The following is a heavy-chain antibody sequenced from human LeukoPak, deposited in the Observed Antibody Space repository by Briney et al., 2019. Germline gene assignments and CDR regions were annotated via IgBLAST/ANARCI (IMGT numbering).Heavy chain of an antibody. CDR2: ISSSGSTI. J-gene: IGHJ6*04. CDR1: GFTFSSYE. D-gene: IGHD6-19*01. V-gene: IGHV3-48*03. CDR3: ARGQYSSGWYEEDDYYYGMDV. Sequence: PGGSLRLSCAASGFTFSSYETNWVRQAPGKGLEWVSYISSSGSTIYYADSVKGRFTISRDNAKNSLYLQMNSLRAEDTAVYYCARGQYSSGWYEEDDYYYGMDVWGKGTTVTVSS.